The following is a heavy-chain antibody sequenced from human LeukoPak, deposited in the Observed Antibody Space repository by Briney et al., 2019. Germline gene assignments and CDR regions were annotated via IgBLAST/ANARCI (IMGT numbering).Heavy chain of an antibody. D-gene: IGHD3-9*01. CDR2: INPSGGST. J-gene: IGHJ4*02. CDR3: ARDHATIGKYDY. V-gene: IGHV1-46*01. CDR1: GYTVSNYY. Sequence: ASVKVSCKASGYTVSNYYMHWVRQAPGQGLEWMGTINPSGGSTTYAQKFQGRVTMTRDTSTRTVYMELRNLRSEDTAVYYCARDHATIGKYDYWGQGTLVTVSS.